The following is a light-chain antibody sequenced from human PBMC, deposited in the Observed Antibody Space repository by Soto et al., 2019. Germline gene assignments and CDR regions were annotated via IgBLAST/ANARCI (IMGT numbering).Light chain of an antibody. CDR3: QQLNSYPLT. Sequence: DIQLTQSPSFLSASVGDRVIITCRASLGLSNYLAWYQQKPGRAPNLLIYAASTLQSGVPSRFSGSGSGTLFTLTLSGLQPEDFATYYCQQLNSYPLTFGGGTKVEIK. J-gene: IGKJ4*01. CDR1: LGLSNY. V-gene: IGKV1-9*01. CDR2: AAS.